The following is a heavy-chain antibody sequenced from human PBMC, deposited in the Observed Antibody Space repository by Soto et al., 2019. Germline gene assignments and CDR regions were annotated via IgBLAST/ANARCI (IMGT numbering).Heavy chain of an antibody. Sequence: GGSLRLSCAASGFTFSSYSMNWVRQAPGKGLEWVSSISSSSSYVYYADSVKGRFTISRDNAKNSLYLQMNSLRAEDTAVYYCARDQPGYSYGYGLGYWGQGALVTVSS. CDR3: ARDQPGYSYGYGLGY. V-gene: IGHV3-21*01. D-gene: IGHD5-18*01. J-gene: IGHJ4*02. CDR2: ISSSSSYV. CDR1: GFTFSSYS.